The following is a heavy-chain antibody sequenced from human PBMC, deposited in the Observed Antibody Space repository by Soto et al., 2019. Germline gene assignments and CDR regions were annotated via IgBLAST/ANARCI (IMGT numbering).Heavy chain of an antibody. J-gene: IGHJ3*02. V-gene: IGHV2-5*02. CDR1: GFSLSTHRVG. CDR2: IYHDDDK. Sequence: DSGPTLVNPTQTLTLTCTFSGFSLSTHRVGVGWIRQPPGKALQWVALIYHDDDKRYSPSLKNRVTITKDTSNNQVVLTMTNMDPVDTATYFCAHAHHPLHDDPFDIWGQGTMVTGS. D-gene: IGHD1-1*01. CDR3: AHAHHPLHDDPFDI.